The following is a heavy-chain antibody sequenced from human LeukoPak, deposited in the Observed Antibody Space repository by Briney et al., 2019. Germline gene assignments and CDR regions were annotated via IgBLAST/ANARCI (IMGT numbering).Heavy chain of an antibody. V-gene: IGHV4-39*01. CDR3: ASYGTNSGWFDP. Sequence: PSETLSLTCTVSGGSISRSTDYWGWIRQPPGKGLEWIGIIYYSGSTNYNPSLKSRVTISVDTSKNQFSLKLNSVTAADTAVYWCASYGTNSGWFDPWGQGILVTVSS. CDR1: GGSISRSTDY. CDR2: IYYSGST. J-gene: IGHJ5*02. D-gene: IGHD3-16*01.